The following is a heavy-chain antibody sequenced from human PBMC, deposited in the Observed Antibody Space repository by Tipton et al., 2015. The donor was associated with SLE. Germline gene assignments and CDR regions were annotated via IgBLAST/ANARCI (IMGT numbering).Heavy chain of an antibody. Sequence: TLSLTCTVSGGSISSGSYYWGWIRQPPGKGLEWIGSIYYSGSTYYNPSLKSRVTISVDTSKNQFSLKVSSVTAADTAVYYCARLQAAGPWSDPWGQGTLVTVSS. J-gene: IGHJ5*02. D-gene: IGHD6-13*01. CDR2: IYYSGST. V-gene: IGHV4-39*01. CDR3: ARLQAAGPWSDP. CDR1: GGSISSGSYY.